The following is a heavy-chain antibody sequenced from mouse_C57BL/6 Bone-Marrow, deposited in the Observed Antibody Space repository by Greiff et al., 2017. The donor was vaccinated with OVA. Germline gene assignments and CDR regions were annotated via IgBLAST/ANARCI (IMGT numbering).Heavy chain of an antibody. CDR3: ARGGTGY. J-gene: IGHJ2*01. CDR1: GYTFTSYW. D-gene: IGHD3-3*01. Sequence: QVQLQQPGAELVMPGASVKLSCKASGYTFTSYWMHWVKQRPGQGLEWIGEIDPSDSYTNYNQKFKGKSTLTVAKSSSTAYMQLSSLTSEDSAVYYCARGGTGYWGQGTTLTVSS. V-gene: IGHV1-69*01. CDR2: IDPSDSYT.